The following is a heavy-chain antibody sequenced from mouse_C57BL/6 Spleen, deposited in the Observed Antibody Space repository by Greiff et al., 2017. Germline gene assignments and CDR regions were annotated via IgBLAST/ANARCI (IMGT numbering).Heavy chain of an antibody. CDR1: GFNIKDDY. Sequence: VQLQQSGAELVRPGASVKLSCTASGFNIKDDYMHWVKQRPEQGLEWIGWIDPENGDTESASKFQGKATITADTSSTTTYLQLSSLTSEDTAVYYCTTSPYNWGQGTTLTVSS. CDR3: TTSPYN. CDR2: IDPENGDT. J-gene: IGHJ2*01. V-gene: IGHV14-4*01. D-gene: IGHD1-3*01.